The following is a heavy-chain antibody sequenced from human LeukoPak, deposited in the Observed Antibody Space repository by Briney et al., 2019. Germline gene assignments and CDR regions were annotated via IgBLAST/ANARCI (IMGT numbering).Heavy chain of an antibody. D-gene: IGHD3-22*01. CDR3: AKEGEYYYDSSGYYLGY. CDR2: ISGSGGST. V-gene: IGHV3-23*01. J-gene: IGHJ4*02. CDR1: GFTFSSYA. Sequence: PGGSLRLSCAASGFTFSSYAMSWVRQAPGKGLEWVSAISGSGGSTYYADSVKGRFTISRDNSKNTLYLQMNSLRAEDTAVYYCAKEGEYYYDSSGYYLGYWGQGTLVTVSS.